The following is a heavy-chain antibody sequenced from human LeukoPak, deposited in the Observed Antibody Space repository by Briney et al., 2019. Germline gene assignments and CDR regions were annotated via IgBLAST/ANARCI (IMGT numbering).Heavy chain of an antibody. J-gene: IGHJ4*02. D-gene: IGHD2-15*01. CDR3: ARGYCSGGSCLGYFGY. Sequence: ASVKVSCKASGYTFTGYYMHWVRQAPGQGLEWMGWINPNSGGTNYAQKFQGRVTMTRDTSISTAYMELSRLRSDDTAVYYCARGYCSGGSCLGYFGYWGQGTLVTVSS. CDR1: GYTFTGYY. V-gene: IGHV1-2*02. CDR2: INPNSGGT.